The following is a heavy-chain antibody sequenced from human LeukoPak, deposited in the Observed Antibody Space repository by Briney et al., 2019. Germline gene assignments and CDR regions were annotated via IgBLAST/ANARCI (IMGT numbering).Heavy chain of an antibody. Sequence: ASVKVSCKASGYIFTKYVVHWVRQAPGQRPEWMGWIKADNGNTNYSQNFQGRLTITRDTSASTVYMQLSSLISEDTALYYCARDDCCVTWYPGGYWGQGALGTV. CDR1: GYIFTKYV. V-gene: IGHV1-3*01. J-gene: IGHJ4*02. CDR2: IKADNGNT. D-gene: IGHD2-15*01. CDR3: ARDDCCVTWYPGGY.